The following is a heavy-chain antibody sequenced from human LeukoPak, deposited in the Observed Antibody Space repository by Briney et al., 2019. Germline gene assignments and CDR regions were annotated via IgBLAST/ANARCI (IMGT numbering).Heavy chain of an antibody. Sequence: SETLSLTCTVSGGSIGTYSWNWIRQPPGKGLEWIGYIYYSGSTNYNPSLKGRVTISVDTSKNPFSLKLSSVTAADTAVYYCARFDSSGWYYFDYWGQGTLVTVSS. V-gene: IGHV4-59*01. CDR2: IYYSGST. J-gene: IGHJ4*02. CDR3: ARFDSSGWYYFDY. CDR1: GGSIGTYS. D-gene: IGHD6-19*01.